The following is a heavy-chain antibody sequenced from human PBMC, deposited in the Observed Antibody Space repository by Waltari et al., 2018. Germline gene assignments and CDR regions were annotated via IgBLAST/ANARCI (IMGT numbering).Heavy chain of an antibody. J-gene: IGHJ4*02. D-gene: IGHD2-2*01. CDR2: IKQDGSEK. V-gene: IGHV3-7*01. CDR1: GFTFSSYW. CDR3: ARGTDYFDY. Sequence: EVQLVESGEAWSSLGGSLRLSCAASGFTFSSYWMSWVRQAPGKGLEWVANIKQDGSEKDYVDTVKGRCTISRDNAKNSLYLQMNSLRAEDTAVYYCARGTDYFDYWGQGTLVTVSS.